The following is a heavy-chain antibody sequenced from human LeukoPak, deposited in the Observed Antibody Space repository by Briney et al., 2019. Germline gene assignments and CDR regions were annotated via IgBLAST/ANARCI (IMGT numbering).Heavy chain of an antibody. D-gene: IGHD1-14*01. CDR1: GFPFRNYW. CDR2: INPDGGEK. J-gene: IGHJ4*02. CDR3: TRGGREGTGDY. V-gene: IGHV3-7*05. Sequence: GSLRLSCTASGFPFRNYWMTWVRQAPGKGLEWLANINPDGGEKFYVASVKGRFTLSRDNAGNSLFLQMNSLRVGDTAVYYCTRGGREGTGDYWGQGTLVTVSS.